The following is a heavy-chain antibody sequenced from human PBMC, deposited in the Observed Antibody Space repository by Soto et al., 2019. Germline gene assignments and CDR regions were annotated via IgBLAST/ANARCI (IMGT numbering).Heavy chain of an antibody. Sequence: QVQLVQSGAEVKKPGSSVKVSCKASGGTFSSYAISWVRQAPGQGLEWMGGIIPIFGTANYAQKFQGRVTYTEXEPTRTAYMELSSLRSEDTAVYYCAREGEAEDFDYWGQGTLVPVSS. V-gene: IGHV1-69*12. CDR1: GGTFSSYA. CDR3: AREGEAEDFDY. J-gene: IGHJ4*02. CDR2: IIPIFGTA.